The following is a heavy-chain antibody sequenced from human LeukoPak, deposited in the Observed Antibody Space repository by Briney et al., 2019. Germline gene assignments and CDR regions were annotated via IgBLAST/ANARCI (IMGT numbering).Heavy chain of an antibody. V-gene: IGHV1-8*01. J-gene: IGHJ6*02. CDR3: ARGPQLRYFDWLGGYYYGMDV. D-gene: IGHD3-9*01. CDR2: MNPNSGNT. Sequence: ASVKVSCKASGYTFTSYDINWVRQATGQGLEWMGWMNPNSGNTGYAQKYQGRVTMTRNTSISTAYMELSSLRSEDTAVYYCARGPQLRYFDWLGGYYYGMDVWGQGTTVTVSS. CDR1: GYTFTSYD.